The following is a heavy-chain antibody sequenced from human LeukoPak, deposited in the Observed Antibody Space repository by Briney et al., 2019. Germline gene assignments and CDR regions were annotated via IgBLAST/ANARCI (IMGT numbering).Heavy chain of an antibody. J-gene: IGHJ4*02. Sequence: GGSLRLSCAASGFTFSSYAMHWVRQAPGKGLEWVAVISYDGSNKYYADSVKGRFTISRDNSKNTLYPQMNSLRAEDTAVYYCARERDDSSGLDYWGQGTLVTVSS. CDR1: GFTFSSYA. CDR2: ISYDGSNK. CDR3: ARERDDSSGLDY. D-gene: IGHD3-22*01. V-gene: IGHV3-30-3*01.